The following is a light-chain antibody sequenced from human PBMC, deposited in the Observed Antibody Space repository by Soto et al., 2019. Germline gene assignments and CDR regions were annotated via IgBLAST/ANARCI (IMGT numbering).Light chain of an antibody. J-gene: IGKJ3*01. CDR1: QSVLYSSNNKNY. Sequence: DIVMTQSPDSLAVSLGERATINCKSSQSVLYSSNNKNYLAWYQQKPGQPPKLLIYWAYTRESGVPDRFSGSGSGTDFTLTISSLQAEDVAVYYCQQYYSNPFTFGPGTKVDIK. V-gene: IGKV4-1*01. CDR3: QQYYSNPFT. CDR2: WAY.